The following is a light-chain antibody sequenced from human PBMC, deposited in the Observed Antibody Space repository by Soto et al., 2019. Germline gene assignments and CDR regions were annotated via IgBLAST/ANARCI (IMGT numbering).Light chain of an antibody. CDR1: NSDVGAYNY. Sequence: QSALTQPASVSGSPGQSITIPCTGTNSDVGAYNYVSWYQHHPGKAPKLMIYEVFIRPSGVSSRFSGSKSGSTASLTISGLQAEDEADYYCSSYTTTNTLYVFGTGTQLTVL. V-gene: IGLV2-14*01. CDR3: SSYTTTNTLYV. J-gene: IGLJ1*01. CDR2: EVF.